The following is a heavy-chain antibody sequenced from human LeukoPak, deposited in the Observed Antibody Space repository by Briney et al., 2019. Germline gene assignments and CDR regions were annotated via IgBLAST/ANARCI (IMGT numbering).Heavy chain of an antibody. CDR2: IWYDGSNK. CDR1: GFTFSSYG. V-gene: IGHV3-33*01. D-gene: IGHD3-22*01. Sequence: PGRSLRLSCAASGFTFSSYGMHWVRQAPGKGLEWVAVIWYDGSNKYYADSVKGRFTISRDNFKNTLYLQMNSLRAEDTAVYYCARDYYDSSGSYSLDYWGQGTLVTVSS. CDR3: ARDYYDSSGSYSLDY. J-gene: IGHJ4*02.